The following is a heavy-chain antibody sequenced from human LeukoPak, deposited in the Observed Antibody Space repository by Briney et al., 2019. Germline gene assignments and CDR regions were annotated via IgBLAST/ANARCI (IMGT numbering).Heavy chain of an antibody. Sequence: GGSLRLSCAASGFTVSSSYMSWGRQAPGKGLEWVSIIHSGGNTYYADSVKGRFTISRDNSNNTLYLQMNSLRAEDTAVYSCAKPSAITIFGVETNWFDPWGQGTLVTVSS. J-gene: IGHJ5*02. CDR3: AKPSAITIFGVETNWFDP. V-gene: IGHV3-53*05. D-gene: IGHD3-3*01. CDR2: IHSGGNT. CDR1: GFTVSSSY.